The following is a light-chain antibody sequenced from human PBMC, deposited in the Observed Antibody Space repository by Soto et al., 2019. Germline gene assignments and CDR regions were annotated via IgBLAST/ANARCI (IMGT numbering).Light chain of an antibody. CDR1: QSVSSNY. CDR3: QQYGNSPCT. CDR2: GAS. Sequence: EIVLTQSPGTLSLSPGERATLSCRASQSVSSNYLAWYQQQPGQAPRLLIYGASSKATGIPDRFSGSGSGTDFTLTISSLEPEDFAVYYCQQYGNSPCTFGQGTKLEI. V-gene: IGKV3-20*01. J-gene: IGKJ2*02.